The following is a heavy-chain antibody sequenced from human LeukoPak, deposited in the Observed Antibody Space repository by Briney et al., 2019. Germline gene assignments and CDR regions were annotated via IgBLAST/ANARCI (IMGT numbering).Heavy chain of an antibody. D-gene: IGHD1-7*01. Sequence: PGGSLRLSCAASGFTFSSYGMSWVRQAPGKGLEWVPAISGSGGSTYYADSVKGRFTISRDNSKNTLYLQMNSLRAEDTAVHYCAKNWNYRPSNFDYWGQGTLVTVSS. CDR2: ISGSGGST. J-gene: IGHJ4*02. CDR1: GFTFSSYG. V-gene: IGHV3-23*01. CDR3: AKNWNYRPSNFDY.